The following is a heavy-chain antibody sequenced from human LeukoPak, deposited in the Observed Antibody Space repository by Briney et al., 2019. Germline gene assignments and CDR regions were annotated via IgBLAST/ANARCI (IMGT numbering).Heavy chain of an antibody. CDR2: INHSGST. J-gene: IGHJ5*02. V-gene: IGHV4-34*01. CDR1: GGSFSGYY. CDR3: ARGERIAAAERYNWFDP. D-gene: IGHD6-13*01. Sequence: KPSETLSLTCAVYGGSFSGYYWSWIRQPPGKGLEWIGEINHSGSTNYNPSLKSRVTISVDTSKNQFSLKLSSVTAADTAVYYCARGERIAAAERYNWFDPWGQGTLVTVSS.